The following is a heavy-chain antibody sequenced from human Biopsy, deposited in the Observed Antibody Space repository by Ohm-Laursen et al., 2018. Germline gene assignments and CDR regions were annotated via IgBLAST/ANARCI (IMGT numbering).Heavy chain of an antibody. CDR2: IFNSANT. D-gene: IGHD3-22*01. V-gene: IGHV4-59*06. Sequence: SDTLSLTCTVSDASITSYYWSWIRQPAGKGLEWIGYIFNSANTYYNPSLKNLITISGDTSKNQFSLKLNSVTAADTAVYYCARGDYFDSNGYFWFDPWGQGTLVTVSS. CDR1: DASITSYY. J-gene: IGHJ5*02. CDR3: ARGDYFDSNGYFWFDP.